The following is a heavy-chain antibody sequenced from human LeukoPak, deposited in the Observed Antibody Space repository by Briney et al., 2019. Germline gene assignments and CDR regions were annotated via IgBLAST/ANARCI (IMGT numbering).Heavy chain of an antibody. D-gene: IGHD3-10*02. J-gene: IGHJ4*02. CDR3: CSGSPKGVDY. Sequence: GSSLRLSCAASKFTFSTYGMHWVRQAPGKGLEWVAFIWFDGSNKYYADSVKGRFTISRDNSKNTLYLQMNSLRAEDTAVYYCCSGSPKGVDYWGQGTLVTVSS. CDR2: IWFDGSNK. CDR1: KFTFSTYG. V-gene: IGHV3-33*01.